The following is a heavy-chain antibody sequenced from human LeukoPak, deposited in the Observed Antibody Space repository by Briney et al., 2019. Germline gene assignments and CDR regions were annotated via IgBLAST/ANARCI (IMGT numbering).Heavy chain of an antibody. J-gene: IGHJ4*02. CDR1: GFTFSSYS. CDR2: ISSSSSTI. CDR3: ARDTLYQPEPHFDY. V-gene: IGHV3-48*04. Sequence: GGSLRLSCAASGFTFSSYSMNWVRQAPGKGLEGVSYISSSSSTIYYADSVKGRFTISRDNAKNSLYLQMNSLRAEDTAVYYCARDTLYQPEPHFDYWGQGTLVTVSS. D-gene: IGHD2-2*01.